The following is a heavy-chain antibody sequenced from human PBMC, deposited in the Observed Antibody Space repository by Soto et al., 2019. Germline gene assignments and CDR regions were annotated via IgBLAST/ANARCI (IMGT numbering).Heavy chain of an antibody. J-gene: IGHJ4*02. CDR3: ARVRDSSGSFDY. CDR2: ISSSSSYT. V-gene: IGHV3-11*06. D-gene: IGHD3-22*01. Sequence: QVQLVESGGGLVKPGGSLRLSCAASGFTFSDYYMSWIRQAPGKGLEWVSYISSSSSYTNYADSVKGRFTISRDNAKNSLNLQMNSLRAEDTAVYYCARVRDSSGSFDYWGQGTLVTVSS. CDR1: GFTFSDYY.